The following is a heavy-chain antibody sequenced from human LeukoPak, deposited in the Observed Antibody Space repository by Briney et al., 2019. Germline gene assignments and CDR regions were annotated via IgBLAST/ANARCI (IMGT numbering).Heavy chain of an antibody. CDR2: IKQDGSKK. V-gene: IGHV3-7*03. Sequence: GGSLRLSCVASGFPFSSYWMTWVRQAPGKGLEWVANIKQDGSKKSYVDSVKGRFTISRDNAKNSLYLQMNSLRAEDTAVYYCAKGATVVVVTTIQYWGQGTLVTVSS. CDR1: GFPFSSYW. J-gene: IGHJ1*01. CDR3: AKGATVVVVTTIQY. D-gene: IGHD3-22*01.